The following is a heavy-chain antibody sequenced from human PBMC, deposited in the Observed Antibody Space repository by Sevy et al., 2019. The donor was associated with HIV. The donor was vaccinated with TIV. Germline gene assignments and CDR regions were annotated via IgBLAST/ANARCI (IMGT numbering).Heavy chain of an antibody. CDR3: AGGSARRGYDRALCFDY. CDR2: NHSNGGP. CDR1: DDSFSTGDYF. V-gene: IGHV4-31*03. Sequence: SETLSLTCFVSDDSFSTGDYFWGWIRQHPERGLEWIAYNHSNGGPRYNPSLQSRVAISIDTSKNHFSVSLSSVTAADTAVYFCAGGSARRGYDRALCFDYWGQGTVVTVSS. D-gene: IGHD3-3*01. J-gene: IGHJ4*02.